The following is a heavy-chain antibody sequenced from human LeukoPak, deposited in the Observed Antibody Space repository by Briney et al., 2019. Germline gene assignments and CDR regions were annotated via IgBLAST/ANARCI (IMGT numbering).Heavy chain of an antibody. CDR3: ARDLYSYGLFDY. Sequence: SETLSLTCTVSGGSISSYYWSWLRQPPGKGLEWIGYIYYSGSTNYNPSLKSRVTISVDTSKNQFSLKLSSVTAADTAVYYCARDLYSYGLFDYWGQGTLVTVSS. CDR1: GGSISSYY. V-gene: IGHV4-59*01. CDR2: IYYSGST. J-gene: IGHJ4*02. D-gene: IGHD5-18*01.